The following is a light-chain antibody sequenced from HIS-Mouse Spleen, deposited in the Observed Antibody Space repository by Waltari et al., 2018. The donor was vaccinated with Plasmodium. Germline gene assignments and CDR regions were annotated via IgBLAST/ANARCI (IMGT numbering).Light chain of an antibody. Sequence: DIVMTQSPDSLAVSLGERATINCKSSQSVLYSSNNKNYLAWYQQKPGQPHKLLIYGASTRATGIPARFSGSGSGTEFTLTISSLQSEDFAVYYCQQYNNWSFTFGPGTKVDIK. V-gene: IGKV4-1*01. CDR2: GAS. CDR1: QSVLYSSNNKNY. J-gene: IGKJ3*01. CDR3: QQYNNWSFT.